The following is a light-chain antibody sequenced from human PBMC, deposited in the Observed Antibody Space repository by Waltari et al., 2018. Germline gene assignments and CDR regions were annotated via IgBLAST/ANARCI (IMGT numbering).Light chain of an antibody. CDR1: SSNIGNNF. CDR3: GTWDSSLSVGL. Sequence: QSVLTQPPPVSAAPGQKVTISCSGSSSNIGNNFVSWYQHPPGTAPKLLIYDNKQRPPGIPDRFSGSKSGTSATLGITGLQTGDEADYYCGTWDSSLSVGLFGGGTKLTVL. CDR2: DNK. V-gene: IGLV1-51*01. J-gene: IGLJ2*01.